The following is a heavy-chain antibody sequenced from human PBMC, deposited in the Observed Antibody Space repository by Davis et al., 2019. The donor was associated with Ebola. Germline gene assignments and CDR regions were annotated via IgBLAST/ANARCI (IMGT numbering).Heavy chain of an antibody. J-gene: IGHJ3*02. Sequence: SLKISCAASGFTFDDYAMHWVRQVPGKGLEWVSGINWDSSSRVYVDSVKGRFTISRDNAKNSLSLQMNSLGTEDTALYYCAKAPFLEGAFDMWGQGTMVTVSS. CDR1: GFTFDDYA. CDR3: AKAPFLEGAFDM. V-gene: IGHV3-9*01. CDR2: INWDSSSR. D-gene: IGHD2/OR15-2a*01.